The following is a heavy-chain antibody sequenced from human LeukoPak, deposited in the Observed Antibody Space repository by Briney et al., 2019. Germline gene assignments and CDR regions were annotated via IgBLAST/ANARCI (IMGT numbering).Heavy chain of an antibody. Sequence: SETLSLTCTVSGGSISGYYWSWIRQPPGKGLEWIGYIYHSGTPIYHPSLKSRCTMSVDPSKNQFSLKLRSVTAADTAVYYCARFFWSGSKPLDYWGQGTVVTVSA. D-gene: IGHD3-3*01. V-gene: IGHV4-59*08. CDR3: ARFFWSGSKPLDY. J-gene: IGHJ4*02. CDR2: IYHSGTP. CDR1: GGSISGYY.